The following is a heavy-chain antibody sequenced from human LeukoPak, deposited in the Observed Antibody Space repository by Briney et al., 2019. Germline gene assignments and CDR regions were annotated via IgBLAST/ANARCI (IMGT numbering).Heavy chain of an antibody. Sequence: PSETLSLTCAVYGGSFSGYYWSWIRQPPGKGLEWIGEINHSGSTNYNPSLKSRVTISVDTSKNQFSLKLTSVTAADTAVYYCAKSNGYGLVDIWGQGTMVTVSS. CDR2: INHSGST. CDR3: AKSNGYGLVDI. V-gene: IGHV4-34*01. CDR1: GGSFSGYY. D-gene: IGHD3-10*01. J-gene: IGHJ3*02.